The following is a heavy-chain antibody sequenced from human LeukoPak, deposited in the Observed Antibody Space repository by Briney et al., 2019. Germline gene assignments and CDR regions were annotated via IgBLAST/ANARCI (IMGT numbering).Heavy chain of an antibody. V-gene: IGHV4-39*01. D-gene: IGHD2-21*02. CDR3: ARHRIVVVTGVRDAFDI. CDR2: IYYSGST. J-gene: IGHJ3*02. Sequence: PSETLSLDCTVSGGSISSSSYYWGWIRQPPGKGLEWIGSIYYSGSTYYNPSLKSRVTISVDTSKNQFSLKLSSVTAADTAVYYCARHRIVVVTGVRDAFDIWGQGTMVTVSS. CDR1: GGSISSSSYY.